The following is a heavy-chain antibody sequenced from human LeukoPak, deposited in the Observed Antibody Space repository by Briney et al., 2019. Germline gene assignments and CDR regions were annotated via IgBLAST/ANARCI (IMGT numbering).Heavy chain of an antibody. CDR1: GYTFTSYA. Sequence: ASVKVSCKTSGYTFTSYAMHWVRQAPGQRFEWMGWINAGNGNTKYSQNFQGRVTITRDTSASTAYMELSSLRSEDTAVYYCARGGGYNYHDLDYWGQGTLVTVSS. CDR2: INAGNGNT. CDR3: ARGGGYNYHDLDY. J-gene: IGHJ4*02. D-gene: IGHD5-24*01. V-gene: IGHV1-3*01.